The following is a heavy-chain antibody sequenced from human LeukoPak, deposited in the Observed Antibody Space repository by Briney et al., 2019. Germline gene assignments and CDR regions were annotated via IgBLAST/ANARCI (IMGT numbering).Heavy chain of an antibody. CDR1: EFTFSSYW. CDR2: IQQSGGAT. D-gene: IGHD3-10*01. Sequence: GGSLRLSCAASEFTFSSYWMTRVRQAPGRGLEWVANIQQSGGATHYVDSVKGRFTISRDNAKSSLYLQVSSLRVEDTAVYYCARDGYASGSHDYWGQGTLVTVSS. J-gene: IGHJ4*02. V-gene: IGHV3-7*04. CDR3: ARDGYASGSHDY.